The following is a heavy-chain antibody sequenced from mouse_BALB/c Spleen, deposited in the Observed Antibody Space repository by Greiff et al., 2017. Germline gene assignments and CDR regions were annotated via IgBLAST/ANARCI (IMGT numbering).Heavy chain of an antibody. CDR2: ISTYYGDA. CDR1: GYTFTDYA. V-gene: IGHV1S137*01. Sequence: QVQLQQSGAELVRPGVSVKISCKGSGYTFTDYAMHWVKQSHAKSLEWIGVISTYYGDASYNQKFKGKATMTVDKSSSTAYMELARLTSEDSAIYYCARETVVDYAMDYWGQGTSVTVSS. J-gene: IGHJ4*01. D-gene: IGHD1-1*01. CDR3: ARETVVDYAMDY.